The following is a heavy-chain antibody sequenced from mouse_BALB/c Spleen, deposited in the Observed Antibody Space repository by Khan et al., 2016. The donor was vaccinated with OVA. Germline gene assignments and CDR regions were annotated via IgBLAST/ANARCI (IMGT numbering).Heavy chain of an antibody. D-gene: IGHD2-13*01. CDR3: ALGYYGDPFSC. CDR2: ISDGGSYT. V-gene: IGHV5-4*02. CDR1: GFTFSDYY. Sequence: EVELVESGGGLVKPGGSLKLSCAASGFTFSDYYMYWVRQTPEKRLEWLATISDGGSYTYYPDSVKGRVTISRDDAKNNLDLQMSSLQSEDTAMYYCALGYYGDPFSCWGQGTLVTISA. J-gene: IGHJ3*01.